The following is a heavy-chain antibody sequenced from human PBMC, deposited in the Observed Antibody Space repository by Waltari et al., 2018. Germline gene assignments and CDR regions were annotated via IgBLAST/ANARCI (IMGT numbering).Heavy chain of an antibody. CDR3: ARDNPPPIYSGYDYDY. J-gene: IGHJ4*02. V-gene: IGHV1-2*02. D-gene: IGHD5-12*01. CDR2: INPNSGDT. CDR1: GSTFTGYS. Sequence: QVQLVQSGAEVKKPGSSVKVSCQASGSTFTGYSMHWVRPPPGQGREWMGWINPNSGDTNYAQKFQGRVTMTRDTSISTAYMELSRLRSDDTAVYYCARDNPPPIYSGYDYDYWGQGTLVTVSS.